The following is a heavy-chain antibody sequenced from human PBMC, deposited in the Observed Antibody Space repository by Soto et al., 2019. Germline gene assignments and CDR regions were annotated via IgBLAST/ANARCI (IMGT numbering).Heavy chain of an antibody. J-gene: IGHJ4*02. V-gene: IGHV3-33*01. CDR1: GFTFSSYG. CDR2: IWYDGSNK. D-gene: IGHD6-13*01. Sequence: QVQLVESGGGVVQPGRSLRLSCAASGFTFSSYGMHWVRQAPGKGLEWVAVIWYDGSNKYYADSVKGRFTISRDNSKNTLYLQMNGLRAEDTAVYYCAREEWIAAAGTLDYWGQGTLVTVSS. CDR3: AREEWIAAAGTLDY.